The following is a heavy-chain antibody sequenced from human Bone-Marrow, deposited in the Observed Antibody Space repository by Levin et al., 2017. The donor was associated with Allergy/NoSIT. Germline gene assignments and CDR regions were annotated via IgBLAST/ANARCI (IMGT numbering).Heavy chain of an antibody. CDR2: INNDGSST. J-gene: IGHJ4*02. D-gene: IGHD6-13*01. CDR3: ARDRIATEFHYHPLFDY. V-gene: IGHV3-74*01. CDR1: GFTFSSHW. Sequence: GESLKISCAASGFTFSSHWMHWVRQAPGEGLVWVSRINNDGSSTSYADSVKGRFTISRDNAKNTLYLQMNSLRAEDTAVYYCARDRIATEFHYHPLFDYWGQGTLVTVSS.